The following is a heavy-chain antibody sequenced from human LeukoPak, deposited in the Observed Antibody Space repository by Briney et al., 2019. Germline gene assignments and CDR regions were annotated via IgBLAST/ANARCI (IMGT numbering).Heavy chain of an antibody. CDR2: IYYSGST. CDR1: GGSISSYY. V-gene: IGHV4-59*01. J-gene: IGHJ6*03. D-gene: IGHD2-21*02. Sequence: SETLSLTCTVSGGSISSYYWSWIRQPPGKGLEWIGYIYYSGSTNYNPSLKSRVTISVDTSKNQFSLKLSSVTAADTAVYYCARDRAYCGGDCYPAFNRYYMDVWGKGTTVTVSS. CDR3: ARDRAYCGGDCYPAFNRYYMDV.